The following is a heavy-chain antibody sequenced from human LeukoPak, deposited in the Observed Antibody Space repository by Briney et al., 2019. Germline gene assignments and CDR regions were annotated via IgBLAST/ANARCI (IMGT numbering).Heavy chain of an antibody. J-gene: IGHJ4*02. D-gene: IGHD6-13*01. CDR2: ISNSGDST. CDR1: GFTFTTYA. V-gene: IGHV3-23*01. CDR3: ARDGARGAAAGTRGDY. Sequence: GGSLRLSCAASGFTFTTYAMSWVRQAPGRGLEWVSDISNSGDSTYYADSVKGRFTISRDNSKSTLFLQMSSLRAEDTAIYYCARDGARGAAAGTRGDYWGQGALVTVSP.